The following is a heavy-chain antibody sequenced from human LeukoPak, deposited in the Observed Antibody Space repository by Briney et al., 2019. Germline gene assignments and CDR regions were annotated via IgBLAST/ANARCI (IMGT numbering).Heavy chain of an antibody. CDR1: GYSFSNYW. D-gene: IGHD2-21*02. V-gene: IGHV5-51*01. CDR3: AIPPGYCGNDCSFDH. J-gene: IGHJ4*02. CDR2: IYPGDYET. Sequence: HGESLKISCEGSGYSFSNYWIGWVRQMPGKGLEWMGIIYPGDYETRYSPSFQGLVTISVDKSISTAYLQWSSLKASDTAMYHCAIPPGYCGNDCSFDHWGQGTLVTVSS.